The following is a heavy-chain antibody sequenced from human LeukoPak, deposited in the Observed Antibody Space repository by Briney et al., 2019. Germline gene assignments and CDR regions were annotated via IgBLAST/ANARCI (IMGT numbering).Heavy chain of an antibody. D-gene: IGHD3-22*01. CDR1: GGSISSSSYY. V-gene: IGHV4-39*02. Sequence: SETLSLTCTVSGGSISSSSYYWGWIRQPPGKGLEWIGSIYYSGSTYYNPSLKSRVTISVDTSKNQFSLKLSSVTAADTAVYYCATDYYDLGAFDIWGQGTMVTVSS. CDR3: ATDYYDLGAFDI. CDR2: IYYSGST. J-gene: IGHJ3*02.